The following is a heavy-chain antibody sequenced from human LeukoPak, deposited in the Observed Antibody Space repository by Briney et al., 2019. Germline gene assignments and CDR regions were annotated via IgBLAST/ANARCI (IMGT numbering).Heavy chain of an antibody. CDR3: ARVVTRPRGPHVYYYYGMDV. Sequence: ASVKVSCKATGGTFSSYAISWVRQAPGKGLEWMRGIIPNFGTANYALKFQGRVTIPADESTSTAYMVLSSLRSEDTAVYYCARVVTRPRGPHVYYYYGMDVWGQGTTVTVSS. CDR1: GGTFSSYA. CDR2: IIPNFGTA. J-gene: IGHJ6*02. D-gene: IGHD1-26*01. V-gene: IGHV1-69*13.